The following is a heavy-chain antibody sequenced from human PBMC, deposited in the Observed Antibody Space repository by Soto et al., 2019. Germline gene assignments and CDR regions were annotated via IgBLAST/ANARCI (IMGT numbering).Heavy chain of an antibody. CDR1: GGSVSSGSYY. CDR2: IYYSGST. D-gene: IGHD3-16*01. CDR3: ARMGDVPYYYYGMDV. V-gene: IGHV4-61*01. J-gene: IGHJ6*02. Sequence: SETLSLTCTVSGGSVSSGSYYWSWIRQPPGKGLEWIGYIYYSGSTNYNPSLKSRVTISVDTSTSTAYMELRSLRSDDSAVYYCARMGDVPYYYYGMDVWGQGTTVTVSS.